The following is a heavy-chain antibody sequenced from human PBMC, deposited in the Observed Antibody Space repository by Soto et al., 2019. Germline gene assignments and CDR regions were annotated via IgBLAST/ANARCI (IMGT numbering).Heavy chain of an antibody. J-gene: IGHJ4*02. V-gene: IGHV3-30*18. D-gene: IGHD1-26*01. CDR1: GFTFSSYG. CDR2: ISYDGSNT. CDR3: AKGGGLRGSYYISSSYYFAD. Sequence: GGSLRLSCVASGFTFSSYGMHWVRQAPGKGLEWVAIISYDGSNTYYADSVKGRFTISRDNSKNTLYLQMNSLRAEDTSVYYCAKGGGLRGSYYISSSYYFADWGKGTLVTVDS.